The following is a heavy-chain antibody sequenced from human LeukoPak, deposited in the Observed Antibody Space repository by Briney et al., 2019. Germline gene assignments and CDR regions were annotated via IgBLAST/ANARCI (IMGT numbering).Heavy chain of an antibody. CDR2: VYYSGST. V-gene: IGHV4-39*01. J-gene: IGHJ5*02. Sequence: PSETLSLTCTVSAGSISSSSYYWVWIRQPPGKGLEWIGSVYYSGSTYYNPSLKSRVTISVDTSKNQFSLKLSSVTAADTAVYYCARHQTHGSGSFDPWGQGTLVTVSS. D-gene: IGHD3-10*01. CDR3: ARHQTHGSGSFDP. CDR1: AGSISSSSYY.